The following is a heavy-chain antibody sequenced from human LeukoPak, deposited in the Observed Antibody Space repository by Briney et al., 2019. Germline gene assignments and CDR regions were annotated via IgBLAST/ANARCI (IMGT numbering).Heavy chain of an antibody. Sequence: GGSLRLSCAASGFTVSSYSMNWVRQAPGKGLEWVSSISSSSSYIYYADSVKGRFTISRDNAKNSLYLQMSSLRGEDTAIYYCARAWDFVVGAFDLWGQGTMVTVSS. J-gene: IGHJ3*01. CDR3: ARAWDFVVGAFDL. CDR1: GFTVSSYS. CDR2: ISSSSSYI. D-gene: IGHD2-2*01. V-gene: IGHV3-21*04.